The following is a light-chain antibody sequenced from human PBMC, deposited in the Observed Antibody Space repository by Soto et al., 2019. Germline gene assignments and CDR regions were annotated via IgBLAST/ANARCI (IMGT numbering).Light chain of an antibody. CDR1: QSISSW. V-gene: IGKV1-5*03. CDR2: KAS. J-gene: IGKJ5*01. CDR3: QQYNSYPIT. Sequence: DIQMTQSPSTLSASVGDRVTITCRASQSISSWLAWYQQKPGKAPKSLIYKASSLESGVPSRFSRGGSGTESTLTISSLQPDDFATYYCQQYNSYPITFGQGTRLEIK.